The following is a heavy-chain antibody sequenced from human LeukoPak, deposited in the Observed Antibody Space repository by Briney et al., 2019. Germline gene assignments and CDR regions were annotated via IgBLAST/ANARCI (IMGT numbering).Heavy chain of an antibody. D-gene: IGHD3-3*01. V-gene: IGHV1-18*01. CDR1: GGTFSSYA. CDR2: LSAYTGNT. J-gene: IGHJ4*02. Sequence: ASVKVSCKASGGTFSSYAISRARQAPGQGLEWMGWLSAYTGNTNYAQKLQGRVTMTTDTSTSTAYMELRSLRSDDTAVYYCAREGPYDFWSGTPPGDYWGQGTLVTVSS. CDR3: AREGPYDFWSGTPPGDY.